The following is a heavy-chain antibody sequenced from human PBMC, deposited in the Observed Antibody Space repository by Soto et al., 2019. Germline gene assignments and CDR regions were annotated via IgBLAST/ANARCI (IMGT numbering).Heavy chain of an antibody. CDR2: IKNDGTGT. V-gene: IGHV3-74*01. CDR3: ARGGSGCFDY. CDR1: GFSFSSYG. D-gene: IGHD6-19*01. Sequence: EVQLVESGGGLVQPGGSLRLSCAASGFSFSSYGMHWVRQASGKGLVWVSRIKNDGTGTSYADSVMGRFSISRDNAKNTRYLQMNSLRAEDTAVYSCARGGSGCFDYWGQGILVTVSS. J-gene: IGHJ4*02.